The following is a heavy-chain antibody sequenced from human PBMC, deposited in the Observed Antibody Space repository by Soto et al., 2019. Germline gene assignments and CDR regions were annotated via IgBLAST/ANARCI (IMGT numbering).Heavy chain of an antibody. CDR3: EVTTGS. Sequence: QVQVVQSRAEVKKAGASVKVSCKISGYSFTDYDINWVRQDAGQGLGWMGWESHDHGNAGYAQDFQGRLTFTTNTTINTAYMELNSLTSEDTAVYYGEVTTGSWGQGTMVTVSS. CDR1: GYSFTDYD. D-gene: IGHD1-1*01. V-gene: IGHV1-8*01. J-gene: IGHJ4*02. CDR2: ESHDHGNA.